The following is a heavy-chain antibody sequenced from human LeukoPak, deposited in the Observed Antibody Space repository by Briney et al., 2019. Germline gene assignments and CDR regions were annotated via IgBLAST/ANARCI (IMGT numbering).Heavy chain of an antibody. CDR3: ARDGPHQLLLDY. CDR1: GGTFSSYA. D-gene: IGHD2-2*01. Sequence: ASVKVSCKASGGTFSSYAISWVRQAPGQGLEWMGWISAYNGNTNYAQKLQGRVTMTTDTSTSTAYMELRSLRSDDTAVYYCARDGPHQLLLDYWGQGTLVTVSS. V-gene: IGHV1-18*01. J-gene: IGHJ4*02. CDR2: ISAYNGNT.